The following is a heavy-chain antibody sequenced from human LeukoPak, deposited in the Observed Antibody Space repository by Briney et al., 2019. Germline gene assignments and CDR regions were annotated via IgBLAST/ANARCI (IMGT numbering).Heavy chain of an antibody. D-gene: IGHD4-17*01. CDR3: ARDYGDYNAFDI. J-gene: IGHJ3*02. CDR1: GCSVSSGIYY. Sequence: SETLSLTCTVSGCSVSSGIYYWNWIRQPPGKGLEWIGYIYYSGSTNYNPSLKSRVTISVDTSKNQFSLKLSSVTAADTAVYYCARDYGDYNAFDIWGQGTMVTVSS. V-gene: IGHV4-61*01. CDR2: IYYSGST.